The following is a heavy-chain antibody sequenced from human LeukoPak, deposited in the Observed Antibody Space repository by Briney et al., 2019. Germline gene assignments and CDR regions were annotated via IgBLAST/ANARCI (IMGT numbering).Heavy chain of an antibody. Sequence: GGSLRLSCAASGFTFSSHDVHWVRQVPGKGLEWISAISVAGNTYYSESVKGRSSVSRANAKTSVHLQMTSLRARDRAVYHCARDPDVYGSWNFDLWGRGTQVTVSS. CDR2: ISVAGNT. V-gene: IGHV3-13*01. D-gene: IGHD2-8*01. J-gene: IGHJ2*01. CDR3: ARDPDVYGSWNFDL. CDR1: GFTFSSHD.